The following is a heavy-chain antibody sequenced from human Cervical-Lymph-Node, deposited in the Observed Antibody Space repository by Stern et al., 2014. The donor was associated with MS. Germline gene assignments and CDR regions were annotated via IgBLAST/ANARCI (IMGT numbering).Heavy chain of an antibody. CDR3: ARVTYCGGDCYSEDY. D-gene: IGHD2-21*02. CDR2: IYTSGNT. V-gene: IGHV4-4*07. Sequence: QVQLVQSGPGLVKPSETLSLTCTVSGGSISSYYWSWIRQPAGGGLEWIGHIYTSGNTNYSPSLKSRVTMSVDTSKNQFSLKLSSVTAADTAVYYCARVTYCGGDCYSEDYWGQGTLVTVSS. CDR1: GGSISSYY. J-gene: IGHJ4*02.